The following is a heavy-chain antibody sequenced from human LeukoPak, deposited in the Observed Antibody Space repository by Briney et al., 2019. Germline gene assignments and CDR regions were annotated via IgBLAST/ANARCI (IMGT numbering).Heavy chain of an antibody. V-gene: IGHV4-34*01. CDR3: ASHPRSYLNWFDP. J-gene: IGHJ5*02. CDR1: GGPFSGYY. CDR2: INHSGST. D-gene: IGHD3-10*01. Sequence: SETLSLTCAVYGGPFSGYYWSWIRQPPGKGLEWIGEINHSGSTNYNPSLKSRVTISVDTSKNQFSLKLSSVTAADTAVYYCASHPRSYLNWFDPWGQGTLVTVSS.